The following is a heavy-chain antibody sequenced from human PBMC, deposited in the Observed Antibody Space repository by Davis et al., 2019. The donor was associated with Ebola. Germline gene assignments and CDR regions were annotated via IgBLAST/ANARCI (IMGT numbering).Heavy chain of an antibody. Sequence: HSQTLSLTCAIPGDSVSSGGWNWIRQSPSRGLEWLGRTYYNSKWYNDYAVSVKSRIIINPDTSKNQFSLQLNSVTPEDTALYYCARGWLRVGMDVWGEGTTVTVSS. V-gene: IGHV6-1*01. D-gene: IGHD5-18*01. CDR1: GDSVSSGG. J-gene: IGHJ6*04. CDR3: ARGWLRVGMDV. CDR2: TYYNSKWYN.